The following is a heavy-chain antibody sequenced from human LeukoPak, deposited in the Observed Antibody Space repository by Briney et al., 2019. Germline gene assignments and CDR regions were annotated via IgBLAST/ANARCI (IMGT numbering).Heavy chain of an antibody. CDR2: ISSSSGTI. CDR1: GFAFSSYS. Sequence: GGSLRLSCAASGFAFSSYSMNWLRQAPGKGLEWVSFISSSSGTIYYADSVKGRFTISRDNAKNSLYLQMNSLRDEDTAVYYCVRDRAGGNSVWFDPWGQGTLVTVSP. J-gene: IGHJ5*02. CDR3: VRDRAGGNSVWFDP. D-gene: IGHD4-23*01. V-gene: IGHV3-48*02.